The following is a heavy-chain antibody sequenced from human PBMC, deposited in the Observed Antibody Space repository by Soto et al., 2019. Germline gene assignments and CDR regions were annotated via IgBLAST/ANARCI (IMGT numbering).Heavy chain of an antibody. CDR3: ARVIGYYDSSGYYSY. CDR1: GFTFSSYA. J-gene: IGHJ4*02. CDR2: ISYDGSNK. D-gene: IGHD3-22*01. Sequence: QVQLVESGGGVVQPGRSLRLSCAASGFTFSSYAMHWVRQAPGKGLEWVAVISYDGSNKYYADSVKGRFTISRDNSKNTLYLQMNSLRAEDTAVYYCARVIGYYDSSGYYSYWGQGTLVTVSS. V-gene: IGHV3-30-3*01.